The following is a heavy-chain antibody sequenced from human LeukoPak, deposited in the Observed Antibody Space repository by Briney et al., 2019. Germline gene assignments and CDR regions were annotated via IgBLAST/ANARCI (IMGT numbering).Heavy chain of an antibody. CDR2: ISYSGST. CDR3: ARVTGTIFGY. J-gene: IGHJ4*02. D-gene: IGHD1-7*01. V-gene: IGHV4-59*01. Sequence: SETLSLTCTVSGGSINSYYWSWIRQPPGKGLEWIGYISYSGSTSYNPSLKSRVTISVDTSKNQFSLKLSSVTAADTAVYYCARVTGTIFGYWGQGTLVTVSS. CDR1: GGSINSYY.